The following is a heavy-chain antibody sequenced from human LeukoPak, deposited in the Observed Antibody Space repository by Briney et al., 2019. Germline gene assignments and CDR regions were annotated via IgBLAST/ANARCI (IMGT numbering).Heavy chain of an antibody. D-gene: IGHD3-3*01. V-gene: IGHV1-69-2*01. J-gene: IGHJ4*02. CDR2: VGPEDGET. CDR1: GYTFTSYY. Sequence: ASVKVSCKASGYTFTSYYMHWVQQAPGKGLEWMGLVGPEDGETIYAEKFQGRVTITADTSTDTAYMELSSLRSEDTAVYYCATDLGVVIIGIWGQGTLVTVSS. CDR3: ATDLGVVIIGI.